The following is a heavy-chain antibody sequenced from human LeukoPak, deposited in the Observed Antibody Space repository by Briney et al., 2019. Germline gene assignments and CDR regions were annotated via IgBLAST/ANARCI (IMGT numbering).Heavy chain of an antibody. V-gene: IGHV3-30*02. Sequence: GGSLRLSCAASGFTFSSYGMHWVRQAPGKGLEWVAFIQNDGSNKYYADSVKGRFTISRDRSKNTLCLQVNSLRAEDTAVYYCAKDKYYYDSSGYSAFDNWGQGDLFFVSS. CDR1: GFTFSSYG. D-gene: IGHD3-22*01. CDR3: AKDKYYYDSSGYSAFDN. CDR2: IQNDGSNK. J-gene: IGHJ4*02.